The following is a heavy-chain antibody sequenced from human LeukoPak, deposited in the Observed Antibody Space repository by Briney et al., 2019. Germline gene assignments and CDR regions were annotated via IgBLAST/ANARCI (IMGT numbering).Heavy chain of an antibody. CDR1: GFTFNKYW. D-gene: IGHD3-16*01. CDR3: AKDSYGPDDY. Sequence: GGSLRLSSAASGFTFNKYWMSWFRQAPGKGLEWVAHIKKDGSEKNYVDSVKGRFTISRDNTKNSVYLQMNSLRGEDKGVYYCAKDSYGPDDYWGQGTLVTVSS. J-gene: IGHJ4*02. CDR2: IKKDGSEK. V-gene: IGHV3-7*04.